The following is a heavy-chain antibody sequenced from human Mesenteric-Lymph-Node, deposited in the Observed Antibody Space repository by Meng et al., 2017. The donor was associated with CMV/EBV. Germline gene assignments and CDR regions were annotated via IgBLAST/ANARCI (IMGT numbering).Heavy chain of an antibody. Sequence: GESLKISCAASGFTFSSYSMNWVRQAPGKGLEWVSSISSSSSFIYYADSMKGRFTISRDNAKNSLDLQMNSLRAEDTGVYYCARERGGYCSSTSCSRAFDYWGQGTLVTVSS. CDR2: ISSSSSFI. CDR1: GFTFSSYS. CDR3: ARERGGYCSSTSCSRAFDY. J-gene: IGHJ4*02. V-gene: IGHV3-21*01. D-gene: IGHD2-2*01.